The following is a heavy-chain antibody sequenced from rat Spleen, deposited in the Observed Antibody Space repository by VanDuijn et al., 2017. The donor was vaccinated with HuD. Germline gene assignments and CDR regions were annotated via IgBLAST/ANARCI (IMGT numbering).Heavy chain of an antibody. V-gene: IGHV5-29*01. Sequence: EVQLVESGGGLVQPGRSLKLSCAASGFTFSDYAMGWVSQAPTKGLEWVATISYDGSSSYYRDSGKGRFTISRDNAKSTLYLQMDSLMSEDTATYYCERQRAAIYPDYLDDWGQGVMVPVSS. CDR2: ISYDGSSS. CDR1: GFTFSDYA. CDR3: ERQRAAIYPDYLDD. D-gene: IGHD1-2*01. J-gene: IGHJ2*01.